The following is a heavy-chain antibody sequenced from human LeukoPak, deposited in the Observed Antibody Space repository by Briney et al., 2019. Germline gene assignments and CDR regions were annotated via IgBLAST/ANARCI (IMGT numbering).Heavy chain of an antibody. CDR3: ARDSVLGLWELRADWLDP. J-gene: IGHJ5*02. D-gene: IGHD1-26*01. CDR2: INPNSGGT. CDR1: GYTFTGYY. Sequence: ASVKVSCKASGYTFTGYYMHWVRQAPGQGLEWMGWINPNSGGTNYAQKFQGRVTMTRDTSISTAYMELSRLRSDDTAVYYCARDSVLGLWELRADWLDPGGQEPWSPSPQ. V-gene: IGHV1-2*02.